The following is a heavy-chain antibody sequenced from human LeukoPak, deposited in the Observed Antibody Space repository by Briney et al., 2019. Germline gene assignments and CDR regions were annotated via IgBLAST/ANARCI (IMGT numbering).Heavy chain of an antibody. Sequence: AVNVSCKASGYTFTGYFIHWVRPAAGRGGEGMGWINPNSGGRSYAQKFQGRVTMNRDTSVTTAYMELSRLRSDDTAVYYCARYSGYDEPFEYWGQGTLVTVSS. CDR1: GYTFTGYF. V-gene: IGHV1-2*02. D-gene: IGHD5-12*01. CDR3: ARYSGYDEPFEY. CDR2: INPNSGGR. J-gene: IGHJ4*02.